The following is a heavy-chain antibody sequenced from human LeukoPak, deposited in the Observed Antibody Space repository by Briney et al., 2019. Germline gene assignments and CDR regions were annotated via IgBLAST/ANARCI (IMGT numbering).Heavy chain of an antibody. J-gene: IGHJ6*04. CDR2: IYHSGST. CDR3: ASTVTPDGMDV. V-gene: IGHV4-30-2*01. CDR1: GGSISSGGYS. D-gene: IGHD4-17*01. Sequence: PSETLSLTCAVSGGSISSGGYSWRWIRQPPGKGLEWIGYIYHSGSTYYNPSLKSRVTISVDRSKNQFSLKLSSVTAADTAVYYCASTVTPDGMDVWGKGTTVTVSS.